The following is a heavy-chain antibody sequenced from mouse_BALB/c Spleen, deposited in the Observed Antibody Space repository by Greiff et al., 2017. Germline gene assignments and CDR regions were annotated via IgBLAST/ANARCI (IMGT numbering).Heavy chain of an antibody. CDR2: INPGSGGT. J-gene: IGHJ3*01. Sequence: VQLQQSGAELVRPGTSVKVSCKASGYAFTNYLIEWVKQRPGQGLEWIGVINPGSGGTNYNEKFKGKATLTADKSSSTAYMQLSSLTSDDSAVYCCARGQRGLRGAYWGQGTLVTVSA. V-gene: IGHV1-54*01. D-gene: IGHD3-2*01. CDR1: GYAFTNYL. CDR3: ARGQRGLRGAY.